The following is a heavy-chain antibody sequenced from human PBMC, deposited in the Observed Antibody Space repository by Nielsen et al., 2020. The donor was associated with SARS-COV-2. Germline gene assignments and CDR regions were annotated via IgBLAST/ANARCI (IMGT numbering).Heavy chain of an antibody. CDR3: RGSKVLRYFDWANDAFDI. J-gene: IGHJ3*02. Sequence: GGSLRLSCAASGFTFDDYAMHWVRQAPGKGLEWVSGISWNSGSIGYADSVKGRFTISRDNAKNSLYLQMNSLRAEDTALYYCRGSKVLRYFDWANDAFDIWGQGTMVTVSS. V-gene: IGHV3-9*01. CDR1: GFTFDDYA. D-gene: IGHD3-9*01. CDR2: ISWNSGSI.